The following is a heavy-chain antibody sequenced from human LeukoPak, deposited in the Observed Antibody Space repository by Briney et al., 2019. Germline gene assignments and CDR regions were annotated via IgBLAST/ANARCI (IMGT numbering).Heavy chain of an antibody. D-gene: IGHD3-10*01. CDR3: ARYSTYYYGSGSQDSYYYYMDV. CDR2: IYHSGST. Sequence: PSGTLSLTCAVSGGSISSSNWWSWIRQPPGKGLEWIGEIYHSGSTNYNPSLKSRVTISVDKSKNQFSLKLSSVTAADTAVYYCARYSTYYYGSGSQDSYYYYMDVWGKGTTVTVSS. CDR1: GGSISSSNW. J-gene: IGHJ6*03. V-gene: IGHV4-4*02.